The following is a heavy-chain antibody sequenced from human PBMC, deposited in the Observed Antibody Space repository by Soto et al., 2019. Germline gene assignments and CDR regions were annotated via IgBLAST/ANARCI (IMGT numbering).Heavy chain of an antibody. CDR3: ASTGIAAGRGYYYYGMDV. Sequence: SETLSLTCAVYGGSFSGYYWSWIRQPPGKGLEWIGEINHSGSTNYNPSLKSRVTISVDTSKNQFSLKLSSVTAADTAVYYCASTGIAAGRGYYYYGMDVWGQGTTVTVSS. CDR1: GGSFSGYY. J-gene: IGHJ6*02. V-gene: IGHV4-34*01. CDR2: INHSGST. D-gene: IGHD6-6*01.